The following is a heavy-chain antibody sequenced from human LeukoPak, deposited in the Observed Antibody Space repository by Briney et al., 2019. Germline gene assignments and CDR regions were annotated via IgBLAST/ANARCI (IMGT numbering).Heavy chain of an antibody. J-gene: IGHJ4*02. CDR1: GFTFSSYE. Sequence: GGSLRLSCAASGFTFSSYEMNWVRQAPGKGLEWVSAIFSGDNTYYADSVKGRFTISRDDSKDTLYLQMNSLTVEDTAVYYCVRTTDSWGQGTLVTVSS. CDR2: IFSGDNT. D-gene: IGHD4-17*01. V-gene: IGHV3-66*02. CDR3: VRTTDS.